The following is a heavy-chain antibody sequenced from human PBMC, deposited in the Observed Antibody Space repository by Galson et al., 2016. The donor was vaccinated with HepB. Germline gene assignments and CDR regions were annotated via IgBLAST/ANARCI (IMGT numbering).Heavy chain of an antibody. D-gene: IGHD3-10*01. CDR3: ARGHPRGRYDYTSGNYNNVVFDV. CDR1: GVSFSSYY. CDR2: ITHTGST. V-gene: IGHV4-34*01. J-gene: IGHJ5*02. Sequence: ETLSLTCAVYGVSFSSYYWSWIRQPPGKGPEWMGEITHTGSTTHNPSLKSRVAMSLDTSKNHLSLKLNFVTAADTAVYYCARGHPRGRYDYTSGNYNNVVFDVWGQGTLVTVSA.